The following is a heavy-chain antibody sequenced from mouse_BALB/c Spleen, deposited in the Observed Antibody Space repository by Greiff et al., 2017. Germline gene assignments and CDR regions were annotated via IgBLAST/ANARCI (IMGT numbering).Heavy chain of an antibody. CDR1: GYTFSSYW. CDR2: ILPGSGST. Sequence: VQLVESGAELMKPGASVKISCKATGYTFSSYWIEWVKQRPGHGLEWIGEILPGSGSTNYNEKFKAKATFTADTSSNTAYMQLSSLTSEDSAVYYCARRNGAMDYWGQGTSVTVSS. J-gene: IGHJ4*01. CDR3: ARRNGAMDY. V-gene: IGHV1-9*01.